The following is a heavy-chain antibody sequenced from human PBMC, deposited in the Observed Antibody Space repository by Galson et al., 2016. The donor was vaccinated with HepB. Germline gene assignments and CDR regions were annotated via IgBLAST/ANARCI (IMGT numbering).Heavy chain of an antibody. V-gene: IGHV4-59*01. CDR3: ARDDSGGWYGFHYGMDV. Sequence: ETLSLTCTVSGASISGYYLSWIRQPPGKGLEWIGYIYYSGRTNYNPSLKSRVTIAVDTSKNQFSQKLSSVTAADTAVYYCARDDSGGWYGFHYGMDVWGQGTTVTVSS. CDR1: GASISGYY. D-gene: IGHD6-19*01. CDR2: IYYSGRT. J-gene: IGHJ6*02.